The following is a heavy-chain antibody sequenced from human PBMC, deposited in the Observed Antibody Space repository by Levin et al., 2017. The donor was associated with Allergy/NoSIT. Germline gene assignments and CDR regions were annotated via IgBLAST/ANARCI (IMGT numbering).Heavy chain of an antibody. CDR3: ARGGYYCSGGSCYPFDY. CDR1: GFTFSSYW. V-gene: IGHV3-7*01. D-gene: IGHD2-15*01. CDR2: IKQDGSEK. Sequence: PGGSLRLSCAASGFTFSSYWMSWVRQAPGKGLEWVANIKQDGSEKYYVDSVKGRFTISRDNAKNSLYLQMNSLRAEDTAVYYCARGGYYCSGGSCYPFDYWGQGTLVTVSS. J-gene: IGHJ4*02.